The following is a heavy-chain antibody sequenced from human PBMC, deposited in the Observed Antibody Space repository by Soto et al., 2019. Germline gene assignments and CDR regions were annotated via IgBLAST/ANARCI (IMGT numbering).Heavy chain of an antibody. J-gene: IGHJ4*02. CDR2: INHSGST. V-gene: IGHV4-34*01. Sequence: SETLSLTCAVYGGSFSGYYWSWIRQPPGKGLEWIGEINHSGSTNYNPSLKSRVTISVDTSKNQFSLKLSSVTAADTAVYYRARGWGRRDYWGQGTLVTVSS. CDR3: ARGWGRRDY. D-gene: IGHD7-27*01. CDR1: GGSFSGYY.